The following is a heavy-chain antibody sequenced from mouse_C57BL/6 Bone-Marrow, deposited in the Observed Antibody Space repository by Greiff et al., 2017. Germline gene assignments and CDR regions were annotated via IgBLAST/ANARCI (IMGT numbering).Heavy chain of an antibody. CDR2: FYPGSGSI. CDR1: GYTFTEYT. D-gene: IGHD1-1*01. CDR3: ARHEGYYYGSSYDY. V-gene: IGHV1-62-2*01. Sequence: VKLMESGAELVKPGASVKLSCKASGYTFTEYTIHWVKQRSGQGLEWIGWFYPGSGSIKYNENFKDKATLTADKSSSTVYMELSRLTSEDSAVYYCARHEGYYYGSSYDYWGQGTTLTVSS. J-gene: IGHJ2*01.